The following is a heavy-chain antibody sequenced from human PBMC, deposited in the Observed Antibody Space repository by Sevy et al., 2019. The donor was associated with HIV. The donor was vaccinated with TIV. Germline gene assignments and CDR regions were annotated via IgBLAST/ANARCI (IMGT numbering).Heavy chain of an antibody. J-gene: IGHJ4*02. V-gene: IGHV3-33*08. D-gene: IGHD2-15*01. Sequence: GGSLRLSCAASGFTFSSYGMHWVRQAPGKGLEWVAVIWYDGSNKYYADSVKGRFTISRDNSKNTLYLQMNSLKTEDTAVYYCASDHNCSGGSCHPFDYWGQGTLVTVSS. CDR1: GFTFSSYG. CDR3: ASDHNCSGGSCHPFDY. CDR2: IWYDGSNK.